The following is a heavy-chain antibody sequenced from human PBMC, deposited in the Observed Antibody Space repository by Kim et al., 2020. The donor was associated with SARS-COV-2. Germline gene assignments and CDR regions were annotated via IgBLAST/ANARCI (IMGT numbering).Heavy chain of an antibody. J-gene: IGHJ6*02. D-gene: IGHD6-19*01. V-gene: IGHV3-21*01. CDR3: ARDLNLEYSSGWLYGMDV. Sequence: GGSLRLSCAASGFTFSSYSMNWVRQAPGKGLEWVSSISSSSSYIYYADSVKGRFTISRDNAKNSLYLQMNSLRAEDTAVYYCARDLNLEYSSGWLYGMDVWGQGTTVTVSS. CDR1: GFTFSSYS. CDR2: ISSSSSYI.